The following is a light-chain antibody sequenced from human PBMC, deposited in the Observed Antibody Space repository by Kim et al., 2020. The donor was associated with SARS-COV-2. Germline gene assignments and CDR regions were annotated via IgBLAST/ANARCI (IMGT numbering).Light chain of an antibody. CDR1: SSDVGGYNY. Sequence: QSALTQPASVSGSSGQSITISCTGTSSDVGGYNYVSWYQQHPGKAPKVMIYDVSKRPSGVSNRFSGSKSGNTASLTISGLQAEDEADYYCSSYTSSSTYVFGTGTKVTVL. J-gene: IGLJ1*01. CDR3: SSYTSSSTYV. CDR2: DVS. V-gene: IGLV2-14*01.